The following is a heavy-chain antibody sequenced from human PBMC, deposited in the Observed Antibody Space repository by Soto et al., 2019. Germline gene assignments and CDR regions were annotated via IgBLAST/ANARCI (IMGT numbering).Heavy chain of an antibody. CDR1: GYTFTSYA. CDR2: INAGNGNT. D-gene: IGHD3-9*01. CDR3: ARGRPRYGTLDY. V-gene: IGHV1-3*01. J-gene: IGHJ4*02. Sequence: GASVKVSCKASGYTFTSYAMHWVRQAPGQRLEWMGWINAGNGNTKYSQKFQGRVTITRDTSASTAYMELSSLRSEDTAVYYCARGRPRYGTLDYWGQGTLVTVSS.